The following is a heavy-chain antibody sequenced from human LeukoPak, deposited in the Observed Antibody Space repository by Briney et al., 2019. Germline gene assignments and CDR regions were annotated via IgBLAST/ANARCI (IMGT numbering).Heavy chain of an antibody. V-gene: IGHV4-59*01. CDR2: IYYGGST. CDR3: ARAGYCSSTSCYYVGYYYYGMDV. J-gene: IGHJ6*02. D-gene: IGHD2-2*01. Sequence: SETLSLTCTVSGGSISSYYWSWIRQPPGKGLEWIGYIYYGGSTNYNPSLKSRVTISVDTSKNQFSLKLSSVTAADTAVYYCARAGYCSSTSCYYVGYYYYGMDVWGQGTTVTVSS. CDR1: GGSISSYY.